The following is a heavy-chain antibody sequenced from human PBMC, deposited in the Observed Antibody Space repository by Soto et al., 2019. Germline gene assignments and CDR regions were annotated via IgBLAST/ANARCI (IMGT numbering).Heavy chain of an antibody. Sequence: QLQLQESGPGLVKPSETLSLTCTVSGGSISSSSYYWGWIRQPPGKGLEWIGSIYYSGSTYYNPARKSRVTISVDTSKNQFSLKLSSVTAADTAVYYCARQGSYGYVKDYWGQGTLVTVSS. D-gene: IGHD5-18*01. J-gene: IGHJ4*02. V-gene: IGHV4-39*01. CDR1: GGSISSSSYY. CDR3: ARQGSYGYVKDY. CDR2: IYYSGST.